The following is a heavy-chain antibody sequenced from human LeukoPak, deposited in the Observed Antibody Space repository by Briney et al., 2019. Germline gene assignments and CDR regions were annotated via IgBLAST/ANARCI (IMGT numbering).Heavy chain of an antibody. CDR1: GYTFTGYY. V-gene: IGHV1-2*02. D-gene: IGHD3-9*01. Sequence: ASVKVSCKASGYTFTGYYMHWVRQAPGQGLEWMGWINPNSGGTNYAQKFQGRVTMTRDTSISTAYMELSRLRSDDTAVYYCARTVLRYFDWLSYDAFDIWGQGTMVTVSS. CDR3: ARTVLRYFDWLSYDAFDI. CDR2: INPNSGGT. J-gene: IGHJ3*02.